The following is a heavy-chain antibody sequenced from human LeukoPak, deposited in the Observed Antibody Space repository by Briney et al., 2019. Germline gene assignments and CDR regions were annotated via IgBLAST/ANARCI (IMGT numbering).Heavy chain of an antibody. CDR2: IYPGDSDT. CDR3: ARRGSGWYVDY. D-gene: IGHD6-19*01. CDR1: GYTFTSYW. V-gene: IGHV5-51*01. J-gene: IGHJ4*02. Sequence: GESLKISCKGSGYTFTSYWIGWVRQMPGKGLEWMGIIYPGDSDTRYSPSLQGQVSISVDKSISTAYLQWSSLKASDTAMYYCARRGSGWYVDYWGQGTLVTVSS.